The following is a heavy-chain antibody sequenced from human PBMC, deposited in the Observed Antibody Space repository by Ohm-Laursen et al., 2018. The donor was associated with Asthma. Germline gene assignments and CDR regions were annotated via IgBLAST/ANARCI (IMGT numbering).Heavy chain of an antibody. Sequence: GTLSLTCAVYGGSFSGYYWSWIRQPPGKGLEWIGEINHSGSTNYNPSLKSRVTISVDTSKNQFSLKLSSVTAEDTAVYYCARDLAVADHGNDYWGQGTLVTVSS. D-gene: IGHD6-19*01. CDR2: INHSGST. CDR1: GGSFSGYY. CDR3: ARDLAVADHGNDY. J-gene: IGHJ4*02. V-gene: IGHV4-34*01.